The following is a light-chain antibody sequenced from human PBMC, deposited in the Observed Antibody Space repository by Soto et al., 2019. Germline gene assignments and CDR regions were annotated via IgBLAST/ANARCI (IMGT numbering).Light chain of an antibody. Sequence: EIVLTQSPGTLSLSPGERATLSCRASQSVSSNFLAWYRQKPGQAPRLLIYGASSRAAGIPDRFSGSGSGTDFTLTISRLEPEDVAVYYCQQYGNSPRPFGQGTKVDIX. J-gene: IGKJ1*01. CDR3: QQYGNSPRP. V-gene: IGKV3-20*01. CDR2: GAS. CDR1: QSVSSNF.